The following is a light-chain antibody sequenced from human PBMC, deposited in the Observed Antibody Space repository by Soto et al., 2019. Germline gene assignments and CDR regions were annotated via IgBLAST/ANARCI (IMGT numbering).Light chain of an antibody. CDR1: QSIRSG. J-gene: IGKJ4*01. V-gene: IGKV1-5*03. Sequence: DIQMTQSPSTLSASVGDRVTITCRASQSIRSGLAWYQQKPGNPPKLLIYKASSLESGVPSRFSGSGSGTEFTLTISSLQPDDFATYYCQQYHSYSLTFGGGTKVEIK. CDR3: QQYHSYSLT. CDR2: KAS.